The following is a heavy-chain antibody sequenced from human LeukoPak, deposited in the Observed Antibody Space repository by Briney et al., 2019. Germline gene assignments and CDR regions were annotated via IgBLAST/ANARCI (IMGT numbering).Heavy chain of an antibody. CDR1: GFTFSSYA. V-gene: IGHV3-23*01. Sequence: GGSLSLSCAASGFTFSSYAMSWVGQAPGKGLEWVSAISGSGVSTYYAASVKGRFTISRDNSKNTLYLQMNSLRAEDTAVYYCAKGSGQSPFDYWGQGTLVTVSS. CDR2: ISGSGVST. CDR3: AKGSGQSPFDY. J-gene: IGHJ4*02.